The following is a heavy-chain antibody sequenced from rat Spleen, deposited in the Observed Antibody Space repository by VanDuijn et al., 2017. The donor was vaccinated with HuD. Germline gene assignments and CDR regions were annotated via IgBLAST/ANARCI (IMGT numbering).Heavy chain of an antibody. J-gene: IGHJ2*01. CDR2: IWGNGDT. CDR3: ARGDYSSPRGGY. CDR1: GFSLTNYG. D-gene: IGHD1-2*01. Sequence: QVQLKESGPGLVQPSQTLSLTCTVSGFSLTNYGVIWVRQPPGKGLEWMGVIWGNGDTNYNSALKSRLSISRDTSKSQVYLKMNSLQAEDTATYYCARGDYSSPRGGYWCQGVMVTVSS. V-gene: IGHV2-13*01.